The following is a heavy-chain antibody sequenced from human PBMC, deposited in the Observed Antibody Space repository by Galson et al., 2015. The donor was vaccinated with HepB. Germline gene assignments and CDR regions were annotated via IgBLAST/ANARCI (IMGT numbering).Heavy chain of an antibody. CDR2: IRSKAYGETT. CDR3: TCGRYGQDANDI. CDR1: GFSLGDYA. Sequence: SLRLSCAASGFSLGDYAMYWVRQAPGKGLEWVCLIRSKAYGETTQYAASVKGRFTISRDDSKSIAYLQMNSLKTEDTAVYYCTCGRYGQDANDIWGQGTMVTVSS. J-gene: IGHJ3*02. D-gene: IGHD1-26*01. V-gene: IGHV3-49*04.